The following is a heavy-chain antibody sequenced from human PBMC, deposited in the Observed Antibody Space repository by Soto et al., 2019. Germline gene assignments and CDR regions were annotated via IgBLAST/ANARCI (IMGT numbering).Heavy chain of an antibody. CDR3: AREGITMVRWAVYYYYGMYV. J-gene: IGHJ6*02. Sequence: SVKVSCKASGYTFTSYAMHWVRQAPGQRLEWMGWINAGNGNTKYSQKFQGRVTITRDTSASTAYMELSSLRSEDTAVYYCAREGITMVRWAVYYYYGMYVSAQRTTVLVSS. CDR1: GYTFTSYA. CDR2: INAGNGNT. V-gene: IGHV1-3*01. D-gene: IGHD3-10*01.